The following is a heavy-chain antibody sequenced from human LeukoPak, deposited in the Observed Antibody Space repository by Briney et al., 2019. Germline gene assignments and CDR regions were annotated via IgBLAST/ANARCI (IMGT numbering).Heavy chain of an antibody. CDR3: AEDETATITSAFDI. CDR1: GFTFDDYA. J-gene: IGHJ3*02. D-gene: IGHD5-24*01. Sequence: PGGSLRLSCAASGFTFDDYAMHWVRQAPGKGLEWVSGISWNSGSIGYADSVKGRFTISRDNAKNSLYLQMNSLRAEDMALYYCAEDETATITSAFDIWGQGTMVTVSS. CDR2: ISWNSGSI. V-gene: IGHV3-9*03.